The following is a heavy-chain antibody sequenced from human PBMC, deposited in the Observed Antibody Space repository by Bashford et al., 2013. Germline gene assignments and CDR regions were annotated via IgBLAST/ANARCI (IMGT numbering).Heavy chain of an antibody. V-gene: IGHV3-11*01. J-gene: IGHJ4*02. CDR1: GGSISSYY. Sequence: LSLTCTVSGGSISSYYWSWIRQAPGKGLEWVSYISSSGSTIYYADSVKGRFTISRDNAKNSLYLQMNSLRAEDTAVYYCAREVKAVAGTEVFDYWGQGTLVTVSS. CDR3: AREVKAVAGTEVFDY. CDR2: ISSSGSTI. D-gene: IGHD6-19*01.